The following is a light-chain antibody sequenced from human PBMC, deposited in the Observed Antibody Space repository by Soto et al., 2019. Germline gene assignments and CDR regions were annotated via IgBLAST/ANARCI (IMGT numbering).Light chain of an antibody. Sequence: EIVLTQSPATLSLSPGERATLSCRASQSVSSYLAWYQQKPGQAPRLLIYDASNRATGIPARFSGSASGTAFTLTISSLEPEDFAVYYCQQRSSWPPSLTFGGGTKVEIK. CDR1: QSVSSY. CDR2: DAS. V-gene: IGKV3-11*01. J-gene: IGKJ4*01. CDR3: QQRSSWPPSLT.